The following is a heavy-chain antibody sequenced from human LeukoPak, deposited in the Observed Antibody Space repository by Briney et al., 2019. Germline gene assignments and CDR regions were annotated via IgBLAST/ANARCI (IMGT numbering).Heavy chain of an antibody. J-gene: IGHJ3*02. V-gene: IGHV3-74*01. CDR2: INTDGSST. CDR1: GFPFSNSG. Sequence: GGSLRLSCAASGFPFSNSGMHWVRQAPGKGLVWVSRINTDGSSTSYADSVKGRFTISRDNAKNTLYLQMNSLRAEDTAVYYCAKEERIFGVVIIGAFDIWGQGTMVTVSS. D-gene: IGHD3-3*01. CDR3: AKEERIFGVVIIGAFDI.